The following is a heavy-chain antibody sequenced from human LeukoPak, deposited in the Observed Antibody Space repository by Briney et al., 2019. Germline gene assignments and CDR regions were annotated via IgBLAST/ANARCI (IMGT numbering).Heavy chain of an antibody. Sequence: GGSLRLSCAASGFTFSSYEMNWVRQAPGKGLEWVSYISSSGSTIYYADSVKGRFTISRDNAKNSLYLQMNSLRAEDTAVYYCAKDGWYYYGSGSYTNLFDYWGQGTLVTVSS. J-gene: IGHJ4*02. CDR1: GFTFSSYE. CDR2: ISSSGSTI. V-gene: IGHV3-48*03. CDR3: AKDGWYYYGSGSYTNLFDY. D-gene: IGHD3-10*01.